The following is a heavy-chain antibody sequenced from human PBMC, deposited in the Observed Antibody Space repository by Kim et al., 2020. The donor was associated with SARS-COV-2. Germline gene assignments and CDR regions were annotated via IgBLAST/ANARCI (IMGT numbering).Heavy chain of an antibody. D-gene: IGHD2-15*01. J-gene: IGHJ6*02. CDR3: ARGYCSGGSCYVYYYGMDV. V-gene: IGHV1-69*13. CDR2: IIPIFGTA. CDR1: GGTFSSYA. Sequence: SVKVSCKASGGTFSSYAISWVRQAPGQGLEWMGGIIPIFGTANYAQKFQGRVTITADESTSTAYMELSSLRSEDTAVYYCARGYCSGGSCYVYYYGMDVWGQGTTVTVSS.